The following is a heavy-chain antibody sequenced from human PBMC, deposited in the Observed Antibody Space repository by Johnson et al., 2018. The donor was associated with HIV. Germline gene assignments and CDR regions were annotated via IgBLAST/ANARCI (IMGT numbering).Heavy chain of an antibody. V-gene: IGHV3-30*19. D-gene: IGHD2-15*01. J-gene: IGHJ3*02. Sequence: VQLVESGGGVVQPGGSLRLSCAASGFTFSSYGMHWVRQAPGKGLEWVALISNDGTNTYYADSVKGRFTISRDNSKNTLYLQMNSLRAEDSAVYYCARADHTSGRNGAGAFDIWGQGTMVTVSS. CDR1: GFTFSSYG. CDR3: ARADHTSGRNGAGAFDI. CDR2: ISNDGTNT.